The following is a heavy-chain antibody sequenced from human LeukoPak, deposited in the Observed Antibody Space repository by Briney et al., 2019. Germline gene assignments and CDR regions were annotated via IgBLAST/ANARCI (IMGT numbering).Heavy chain of an antibody. V-gene: IGHV3-74*01. CDR3: VRGRATNYFDY. J-gene: IGHJ4*02. CDR1: GFTFSNFW. D-gene: IGHD1-26*01. Sequence: GGSLRLSCAASGFTFSNFWMHWVRQAPEKGLVWVSLIKTDGSSTSYADSVKGRFTISRDNAKNTLYLQMNSLRAEDTAVYYCVRGRATNYFDYWGQGILVTVSS. CDR2: IKTDGSST.